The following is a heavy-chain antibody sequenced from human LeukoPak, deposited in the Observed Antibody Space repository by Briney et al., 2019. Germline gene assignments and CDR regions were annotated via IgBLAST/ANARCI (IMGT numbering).Heavy chain of an antibody. Sequence: GGSLRLSCAASGFTVSSNYMSWVRQAPGTGLEWVSVIYSGGSTYYADSVKGRFTISRDNSKNTLYLQMNSLRAEDTAVYYCASGLPSWAFDIWGQGTMVTVTS. D-gene: IGHD2/OR15-2a*01. CDR2: IYSGGST. CDR3: ASGLPSWAFDI. CDR1: GFTVSSNY. J-gene: IGHJ3*02. V-gene: IGHV3-53*01.